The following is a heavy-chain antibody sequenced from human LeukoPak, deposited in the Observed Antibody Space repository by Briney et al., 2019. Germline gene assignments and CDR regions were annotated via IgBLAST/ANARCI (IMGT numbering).Heavy chain of an antibody. CDR1: GFTVSGYY. V-gene: IGHV3-66*02. D-gene: IGHD2-2*01. CDR2: IYSGGST. Sequence: GGSLRLSCAASGFTVSGYYMSWVRQAPGKGLEWVSVIYSGGSTNYSASVKGRFTISRDNSKNTLFLQMNGLRAADTAVYFCAIDPGGGYCNSSNAWDGWGQGTTVTVSS. CDR3: AIDPGGGYCNSSNAWDG. J-gene: IGHJ6*02.